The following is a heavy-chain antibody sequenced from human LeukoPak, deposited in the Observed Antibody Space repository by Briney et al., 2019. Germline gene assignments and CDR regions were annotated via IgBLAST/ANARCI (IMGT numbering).Heavy chain of an antibody. V-gene: IGHV1-2*02. Sequence: ASVKVSCKASGYTFTSYGINWARQAPGQGLEWMGWINCKSGATSYAQKFRGRVTMTKDRPIRTAYMELSRLKSDDTAVYYCARQSLDYYETLDAFDIWGQGTVVTVSS. CDR2: INCKSGAT. J-gene: IGHJ3*02. D-gene: IGHD3-22*01. CDR3: ARQSLDYYETLDAFDI. CDR1: GYTFTSYG.